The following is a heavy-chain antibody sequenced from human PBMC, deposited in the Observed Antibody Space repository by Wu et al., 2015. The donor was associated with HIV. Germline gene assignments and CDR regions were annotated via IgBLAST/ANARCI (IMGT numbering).Heavy chain of an antibody. V-gene: IGHV1-69*12. CDR1: GGTFSSYA. D-gene: IGHD6-6*01. CDR3: ASENPDSSSSGLGY. Sequence: QVQLVQSGAEVKKPGSSVKVSCKASGGTFSSYAITWVRQAPGQGLEWMGGIIPIFGTANYAQKFQGRVTITADESTTTTYMELSSLRSEDTAVYYCASENPDSSSSGLGYWGQGTLVTVSS. J-gene: IGHJ4*02. CDR2: IIPIFGTA.